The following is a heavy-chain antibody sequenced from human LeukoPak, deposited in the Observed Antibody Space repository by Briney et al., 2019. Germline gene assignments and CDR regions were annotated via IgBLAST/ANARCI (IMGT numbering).Heavy chain of an antibody. CDR1: GFTFSSYA. V-gene: IGHV3-30*04. D-gene: IGHD2-15*01. Sequence: QPGGSLRLSCAASGFTFSSYAMHWVRQAPGKGLEWVAVISYDGNNKYYADSVKGRFTISRDNSKNTLYLQMNSLRAEDTAVYYCARDLYVVVVAGGGFDYWGQGTLVTVSS. CDR2: ISYDGNNK. CDR3: ARDLYVVVVAGGGFDY. J-gene: IGHJ4*02.